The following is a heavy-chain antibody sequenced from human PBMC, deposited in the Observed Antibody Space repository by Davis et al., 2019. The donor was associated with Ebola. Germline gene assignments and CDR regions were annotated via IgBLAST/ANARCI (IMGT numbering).Heavy chain of an antibody. D-gene: IGHD2-8*02. CDR2: LSVSGGTR. Sequence: GGSLRLSCAASGFTFDNYAMSWVRQPPGKGLEWVSTLSVSGGTRYYADSVKGRFTISRDNSKNTLYLQMDSLRADDTAVYYCAKQGTFFRTGNFDYWGQGTLVTVSS. V-gene: IGHV3-23*01. CDR1: GFTFDNYA. CDR3: AKQGTFFRTGNFDY. J-gene: IGHJ4*02.